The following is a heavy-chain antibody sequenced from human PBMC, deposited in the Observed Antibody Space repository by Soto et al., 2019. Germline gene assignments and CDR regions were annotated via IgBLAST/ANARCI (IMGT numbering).Heavy chain of an antibody. Sequence: QVQLVQSGAEVKKPGSSVKVSCKASGGTFSSYAISWVRQAPGQGLEWMGGIIPIFGTANYAQKFQGRVTITADESTSTAYMELSSLRSEDTAVYYCARAPPPVEMATINPGWYFDLWGRGTLVTVSS. CDR3: ARAPPPVEMATINPGWYFDL. J-gene: IGHJ2*01. CDR1: GGTFSSYA. CDR2: IIPIFGTA. D-gene: IGHD5-12*01. V-gene: IGHV1-69*01.